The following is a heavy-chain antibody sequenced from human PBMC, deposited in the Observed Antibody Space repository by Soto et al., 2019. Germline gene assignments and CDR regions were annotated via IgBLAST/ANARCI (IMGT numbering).Heavy chain of an antibody. J-gene: IGHJ3*02. CDR3: VRVGARFVWNVINDAFDI. Sequence: QVQLVESGGGVVQPGGSLRLSCEVSGFTFSIYGVQWVRQAPGKGLECVAGISYDGSNKYYVVSVKGRFTISRDNSKSMLYLQMNSLRPEDTAVYYCVRVGARFVWNVINDAFDIWGLGTKVTVAS. V-gene: IGHV3-30*03. CDR2: ISYDGSNK. D-gene: IGHD3-10*01. CDR1: GFTFSIYG.